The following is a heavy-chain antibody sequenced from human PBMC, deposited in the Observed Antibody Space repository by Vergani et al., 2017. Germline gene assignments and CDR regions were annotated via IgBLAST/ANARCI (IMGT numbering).Heavy chain of an antibody. D-gene: IGHD6-19*01. Sequence: QLQLQESGPGLVKPSETLSLTCTVSGGSISSSSYYWGWIRQPPGKGLEWIGSIYYSGSTYYNPSLKSRVTISVDTSKNQFSLKLSSVTAADTAVYYCARGYSSGWVGGWYFDLWGRGTLVTVSS. V-gene: IGHV4-39*07. CDR2: IYYSGST. CDR1: GGSISSSSYY. CDR3: ARGYSSGWVGGWYFDL. J-gene: IGHJ2*01.